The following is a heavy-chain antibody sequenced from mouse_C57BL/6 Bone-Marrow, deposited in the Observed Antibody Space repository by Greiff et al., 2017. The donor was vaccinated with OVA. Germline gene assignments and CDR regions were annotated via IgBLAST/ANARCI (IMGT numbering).Heavy chain of an antibody. J-gene: IGHJ2*01. Sequence: LVESGAELARPGASVKLSCKASGYTFTSYGISWVKQRTGQGLEWIGEIYPRSGNTYYNEKFKGKATLTADKSSSTAYMELRSLTSEDSAVYFCARSMVTPVFDYWGQGTTLTVSS. CDR2: IYPRSGNT. CDR1: GYTFTSYG. V-gene: IGHV1-81*01. D-gene: IGHD2-2*01. CDR3: ARSMVTPVFDY.